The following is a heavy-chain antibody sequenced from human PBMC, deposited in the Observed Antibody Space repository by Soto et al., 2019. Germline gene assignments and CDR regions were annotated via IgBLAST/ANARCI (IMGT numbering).Heavy chain of an antibody. V-gene: IGHV2-5*02. CDR2: IYWDDDK. J-gene: IGHJ1*01. D-gene: IGHD6-19*01. CDR1: GLSLSTSGVG. Sequence: QITLKESGPTLVKPTQTLTLTCTFSGLSLSTSGVGVGWVRQPPGKALEWLALIYWDDDKRYSPSLRSRLTITKDTSKNQVVLTMTNMDPVDTATYYCAHSLRQWLVPVAEYFQHWGQGTLVTVSS. CDR3: AHSLRQWLVPVAEYFQH.